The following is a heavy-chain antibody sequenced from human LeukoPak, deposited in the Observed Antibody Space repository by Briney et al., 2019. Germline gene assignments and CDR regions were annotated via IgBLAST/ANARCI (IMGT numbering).Heavy chain of an antibody. CDR1: GFTFSSYG. CDR3: AKIVGVVVAAKSLDAFDI. CDR2: ISYDGSNK. V-gene: IGHV3-30*18. Sequence: GGSLRLSCAASGFTFSSYGMHWVRQAPGKGPEWVAVISYDGSNKYYADSVKGRFTISRDNSKNTLYLQMNSLRAEDTAVYYCAKIVGVVVAAKSLDAFDIWGQGTMVTVSS. D-gene: IGHD2-15*01. J-gene: IGHJ3*02.